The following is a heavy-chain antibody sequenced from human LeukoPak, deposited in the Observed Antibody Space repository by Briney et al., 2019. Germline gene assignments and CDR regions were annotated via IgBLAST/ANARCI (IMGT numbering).Heavy chain of an antibody. CDR1: GFTFDDYG. D-gene: IGHD1-26*01. CDR3: ARVSGSYWAYYFDY. V-gene: IGHV3-20*01. J-gene: IGHJ4*02. CDR2: INWNGGST. Sequence: GGSLRLSCAASGFTFDDYGMSWVRQAPGKGLEWVSGINWNGGSTGYADSVKGRFTISRDNAKNSLYLQMNSLRAEDTALYHCARVSGSYWAYYFDYWGQGILVTVSS.